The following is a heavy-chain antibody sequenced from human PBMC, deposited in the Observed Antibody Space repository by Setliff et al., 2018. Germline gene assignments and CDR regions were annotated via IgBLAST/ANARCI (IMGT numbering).Heavy chain of an antibody. CDR1: GGSISSYY. D-gene: IGHD5-12*01. Sequence: SSETLSLTCTVSGGSISSYYWSWIRQPPGKGLEWIGYVYTSGSTNYNTSLKSRVTISVETSKNQFSLKLSSVTAADTAVYYCARVLGYNGYGNYYIYYFMDVWGKGTTVTVSS. CDR3: ARVLGYNGYGNYYIYYFMDV. V-gene: IGHV4-4*08. CDR2: VYTSGST. J-gene: IGHJ6*03.